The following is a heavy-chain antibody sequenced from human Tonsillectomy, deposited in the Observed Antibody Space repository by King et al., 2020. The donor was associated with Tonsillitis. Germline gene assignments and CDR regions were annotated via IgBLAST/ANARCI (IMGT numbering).Heavy chain of an antibody. Sequence: QLVQSGGGLVKPGGSLRLSCAASGFTFSSYSMNWVRQAPGKGLEWVSSISSSSSYIYYADSVKGRFTISRDNAKNSLYLQMNSLRAEDTAVYYCARDNDSSGYYHDAFDIWGQGTMVTVSS. CDR2: ISSSSSYI. V-gene: IGHV3-21*01. CDR3: ARDNDSSGYYHDAFDI. CDR1: GFTFSSYS. D-gene: IGHD3-22*01. J-gene: IGHJ3*02.